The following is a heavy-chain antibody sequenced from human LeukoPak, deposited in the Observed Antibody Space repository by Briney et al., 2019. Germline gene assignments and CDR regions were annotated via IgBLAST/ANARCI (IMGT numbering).Heavy chain of an antibody. CDR1: GGTFSSYA. Sequence: ASVKVSCKASGGTFSSYAISWLRQDPGQGLEWMGGGIPIFGTANYAQKFQGRVTITTDESTSTAYMELSSLRSEDTAVYYCASSNPCSGGSCYWNDYWGQGTLVTVSS. V-gene: IGHV1-69*05. CDR3: ASSNPCSGGSCYWNDY. D-gene: IGHD2-15*01. J-gene: IGHJ4*02. CDR2: GIPIFGTA.